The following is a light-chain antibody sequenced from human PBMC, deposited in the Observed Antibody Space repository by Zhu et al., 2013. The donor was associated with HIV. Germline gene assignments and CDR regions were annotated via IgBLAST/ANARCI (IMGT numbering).Light chain of an antibody. CDR3: QQYDYLPLT. J-gene: IGKJ4*01. Sequence: DIQMTQSPSTLSASVGDRVTITCRASQSISSWLAWYQQKPGKAPKLLIYDASSLESGVPSRFSGSGSGTDFTFTISSLQPEDIATYFCQQYDYLPLTFGGGTKVEIK. V-gene: IGKV1-5*01. CDR1: QSISSW. CDR2: DAS.